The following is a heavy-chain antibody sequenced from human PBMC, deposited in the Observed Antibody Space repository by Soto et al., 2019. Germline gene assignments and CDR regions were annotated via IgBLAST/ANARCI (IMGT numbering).Heavy chain of an antibody. V-gene: IGHV1-69*01. CDR1: GGTFSSYA. Sequence: GASVKVSCKAAGGTFSSYAISWVRQAPGQGLEWMGGIIPIFGTANYAQKFQGRVTITADESTSTAYMELSSLRSEDTAVYYCARDCSSTSCYPNYYYYGMDVWGHGTTVTVSS. J-gene: IGHJ6*02. CDR3: ARDCSSTSCYPNYYYYGMDV. D-gene: IGHD2-2*01. CDR2: IIPIFGTA.